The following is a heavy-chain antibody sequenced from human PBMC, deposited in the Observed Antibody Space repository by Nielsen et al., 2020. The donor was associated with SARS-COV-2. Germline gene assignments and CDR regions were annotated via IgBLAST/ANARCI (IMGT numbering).Heavy chain of an antibody. J-gene: IGHJ4*02. CDR1: GGSISSGGYY. V-gene: IGHV4-31*03. CDR2: IYYSGST. D-gene: IGHD2-15*01. CDR3: ARVYCSDANYYPDYFDY. Sequence: SETLSLTCTVSGGSISSGGYYWSWIRQHPGKGLEWIGYIYYSGSTYYNPSLKSRVTISVDTSKNQFSLQLSSVTAADTAVYYCARVYCSDANYYPDYFDYWGQGTLVTVYS.